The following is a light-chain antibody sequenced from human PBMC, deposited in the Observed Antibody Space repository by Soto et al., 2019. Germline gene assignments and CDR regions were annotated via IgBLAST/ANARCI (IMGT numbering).Light chain of an antibody. V-gene: IGKV3-20*01. CDR2: GAS. Sequence: EIVLTQSPGTLSLSPGERATLSCRASQSLSSTYLAWYRQKPGQAPRLLIYGASNRATGIPDRLSGSGSGTDFTLTISRLEPEDFAVYYCQHYASSPRTFGQGTKVDIK. CDR1: QSLSSTY. CDR3: QHYASSPRT. J-gene: IGKJ1*01.